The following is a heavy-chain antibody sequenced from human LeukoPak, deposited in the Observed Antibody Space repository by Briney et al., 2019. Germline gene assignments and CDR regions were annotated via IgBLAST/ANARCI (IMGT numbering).Heavy chain of an antibody. V-gene: IGHV3-30*18. CDR3: AKSGTGNGMDV. Sequence: GGSLRLSCAASGFTFSSCGMHWVRQAPGKGLEWVAVISYDGSNKYYADSVKGRFTISRDNSKNTLYLQMNSLRAEDTAVYYCAKSGTGNGMDVWGQGTTVTVSS. J-gene: IGHJ6*02. CDR1: GFTFSSCG. CDR2: ISYDGSNK. D-gene: IGHD3-10*01.